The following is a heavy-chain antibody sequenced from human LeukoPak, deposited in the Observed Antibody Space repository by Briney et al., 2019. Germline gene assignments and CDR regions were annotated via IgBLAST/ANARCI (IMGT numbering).Heavy chain of an antibody. V-gene: IGHV3-74*01. CDR1: GNYW. CDR2: INSDGSWT. Sequence: GGSLRLSCAASGNYWMHWVRQAPGKGLVWVSHINSDGSWTSYADSVKGRFTISKDNAKNTVYLQMNNLRAEDTAVYYCVSFYEEYGGRGPLVTVSS. CDR3: VSFYEEY. J-gene: IGHJ4*02. D-gene: IGHD2/OR15-2a*01.